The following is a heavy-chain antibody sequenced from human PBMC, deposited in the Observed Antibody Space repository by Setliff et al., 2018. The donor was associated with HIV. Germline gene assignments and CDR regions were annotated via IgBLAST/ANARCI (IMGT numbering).Heavy chain of an antibody. J-gene: IGHJ3*01. D-gene: IGHD3-10*01. CDR1: GGSIGGYY. CDR3: ARVRSYGSAYDAFDV. V-gene: IGHV4-4*08. CDR2: IYSGGST. Sequence: KPSETLSLTCTVSGGSIGGYYWSWIRQPPGTGLEWLGCIYSGGSTNYNPSLESRVTISLDTSKNQFSLRLTSVTAADTAVYYCARVRSYGSAYDAFDVWGPGTMVTV.